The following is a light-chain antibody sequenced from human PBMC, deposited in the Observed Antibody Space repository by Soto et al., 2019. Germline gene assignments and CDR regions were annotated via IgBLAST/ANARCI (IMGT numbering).Light chain of an antibody. CDR2: AAS. J-gene: IGKJ3*01. CDR3: QQSYSTPFT. V-gene: IGKV1-39*01. CDR1: QTISSY. Sequence: DIQMTQSPSSLSASVGDRVTITCRASQTISSYLNWYQQKPGKAPKLLIYAASGLQSGVPSRFSGSGSATDFTLTISSLQPEDFTTYYCQQSYSTPFTLGPGTKVDIK.